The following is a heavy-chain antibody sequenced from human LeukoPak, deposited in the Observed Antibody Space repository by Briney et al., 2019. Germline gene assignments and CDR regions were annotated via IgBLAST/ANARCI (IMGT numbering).Heavy chain of an antibody. CDR3: ARDLVDY. CDR1: GFTFSSYA. CDR2: IKQDGSEK. J-gene: IGHJ4*02. V-gene: IGHV3-7*01. Sequence: GGSLRLSCAASGFTFSSYAMSWVRQAPGKGLEWVANIKQDGSEKYYVDSVKGRFTISRDNAKNSLYLQMNSLRAEDTAVYYCARDLVDYWGQGTLVTVSS.